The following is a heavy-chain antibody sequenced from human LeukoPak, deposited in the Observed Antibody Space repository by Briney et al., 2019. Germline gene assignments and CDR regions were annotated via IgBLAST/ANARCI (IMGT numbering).Heavy chain of an antibody. CDR1: GASISSGGYY. Sequence: SQTLSLTCTVSGASISSGGYYWSWIRQHPGKGLEWIGYIYYGGSTYYNPSLKSRVTISIDASKNQFSLKLTSVTAADTAVYYCARASSYVAAARYDPAWFGPWGQGTPVTVSS. D-gene: IGHD4/OR15-4a*01. CDR3: ARASSYVAAARYDPAWFGP. J-gene: IGHJ5*02. CDR2: IYYGGST. V-gene: IGHV4-31*03.